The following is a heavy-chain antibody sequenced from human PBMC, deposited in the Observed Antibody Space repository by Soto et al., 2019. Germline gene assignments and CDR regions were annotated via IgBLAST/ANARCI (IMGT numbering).Heavy chain of an antibody. D-gene: IGHD3-9*01. J-gene: IGHJ2*01. V-gene: IGHV3-74*01. Sequence: GGSLRLSCAASGFTFSSYWMHWVRQAPGKGLVWVSRINSDVSSASYADSVKGRFTISRDNAKNTLYLQMNSLRAEDTAVYYCARDSSRIVAHYDILTGFGYFDLWGRGTMVTVSS. CDR3: ARDSSRIVAHYDILTGFGYFDL. CDR2: INSDVSSA. CDR1: GFTFSSYW.